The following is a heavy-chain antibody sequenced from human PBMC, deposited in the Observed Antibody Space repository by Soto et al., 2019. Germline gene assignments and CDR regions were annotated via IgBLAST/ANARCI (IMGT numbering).Heavy chain of an antibody. J-gene: IGHJ1*01. CDR3: ARKAVSTCVPAEYFKP. CDR2: IHHEGRST. D-gene: IGHD1-26*01. CDR1: GFSFSTYS. V-gene: IGHV3-74*01. Sequence: EVQLVESGGGLVQPGGSVRLSCAASGFSFSTYSMHVVRQAPGKGLEWVSRIHHEGRSTSYADSVKGRFPVSSDNAKNTLDRQLNRLRVEDTAIYYCARKAVSTCVPAEYFKPWGQGTPVSVSS.